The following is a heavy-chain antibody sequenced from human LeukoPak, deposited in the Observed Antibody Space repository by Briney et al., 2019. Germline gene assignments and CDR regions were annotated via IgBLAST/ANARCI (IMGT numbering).Heavy chain of an antibody. Sequence: PGGSLRLSCAASGFTFHDSAMHWVRHVPGKGLEWVSGISWNSGIIDYADSVKGRFTISRDNAKNSLYLQMNNLRPDDTAFYYCAKAPPYYSDSSGYFQHWGQGTLVTVSS. CDR2: ISWNSGII. V-gene: IGHV3-9*01. CDR3: AKAPPYYSDSSGYFQH. J-gene: IGHJ1*01. D-gene: IGHD3-22*01. CDR1: GFTFHDSA.